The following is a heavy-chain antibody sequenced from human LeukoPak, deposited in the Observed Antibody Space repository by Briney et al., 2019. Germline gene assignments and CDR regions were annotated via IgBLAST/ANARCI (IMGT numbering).Heavy chain of an antibody. CDR3: ARDRTSYYDFDY. CDR1: GYTFTGYY. D-gene: IGHD3-3*01. CDR2: INPSSGGT. J-gene: IGHJ4*02. Sequence: ASVTVSCTASGYTFTGYYMHWVRQAPGQGLEWMGWINPSSGGTNYAQKFQGRVTMTRDTSISTAYMELSRLRSDDTAVYYCARDRTSYYDFDYWGQGTLVTVSS. V-gene: IGHV1-2*02.